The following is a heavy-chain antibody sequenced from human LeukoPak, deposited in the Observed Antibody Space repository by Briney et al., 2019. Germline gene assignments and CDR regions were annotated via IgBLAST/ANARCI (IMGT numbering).Heavy chain of an antibody. V-gene: IGHV1-69*04. CDR2: IIPIIGMT. Sequence: SVKVSCKVSGYIFTGYFLHWVRQAPGQGLEWMGRIIPIIGMTNYTQKFQGRVRITADKSTITAYMELTRLTSADTAVYYCARERGSQARAGMDVWGQGTTVTVSS. J-gene: IGHJ6*02. CDR3: ARERGSQARAGMDV. CDR1: GYIFTGYF. D-gene: IGHD3-16*01.